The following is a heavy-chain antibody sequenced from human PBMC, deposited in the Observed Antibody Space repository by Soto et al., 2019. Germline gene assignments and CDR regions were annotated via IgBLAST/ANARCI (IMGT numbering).Heavy chain of an antibody. Sequence: PGESLKISCKGSGYSFTTYWISWVRQMPGKGLEWMGRIDPSDSYTTYSPSFQGHVTISADKSINTVYLQWSSLKASDTAMYYCARPSTSWYSDFDPWGQGTLVTVS. J-gene: IGHJ5*02. D-gene: IGHD2-2*01. CDR3: ARPSTSWYSDFDP. CDR1: GYSFTTYW. V-gene: IGHV5-10-1*01. CDR2: IDPSDSYT.